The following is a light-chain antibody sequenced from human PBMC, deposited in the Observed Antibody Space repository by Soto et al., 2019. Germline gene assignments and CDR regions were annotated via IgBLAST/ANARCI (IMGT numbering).Light chain of an antibody. J-gene: IGKJ5*01. CDR2: DAS. V-gene: IGKV3-11*01. CDR1: QSVNSH. Sequence: EIVLTQSPATLSLSPGERTTLSCRASQSVNSHLAWYQQKPGQAPRLLIYDASNRATGIPARFSGSGSGTDFTLTISRLEPEDFAVYFCQQRGTWPPITFGQGTRLEIK. CDR3: QQRGTWPPIT.